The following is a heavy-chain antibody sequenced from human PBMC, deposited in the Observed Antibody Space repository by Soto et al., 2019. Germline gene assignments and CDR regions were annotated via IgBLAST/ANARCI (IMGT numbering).Heavy chain of an antibody. Sequence: PSETLSLTCAVSGYSIASGYYWAWIRQSPGKGLEWIGSIYHAGSVYYNPSLNGRVALSMDTSKNHFSLKLTSVTAADTAVYYCDSTFDYYGMDVWGQGATVT. CDR1: GYSIASGYY. CDR3: DSTFDYYGMDV. D-gene: IGHD5-18*01. J-gene: IGHJ6*02. V-gene: IGHV4-38-2*01. CDR2: IYHAGSV.